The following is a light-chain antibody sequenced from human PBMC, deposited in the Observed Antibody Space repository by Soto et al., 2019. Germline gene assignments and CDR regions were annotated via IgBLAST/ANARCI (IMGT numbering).Light chain of an antibody. Sequence: EVVLTQSPDTLSLSPGERATFSCRASQSGGTNLAWYQQKPGQAPRLLIYDASNRATDIPARFTARGSGTDFTRTISSLEPEYFAVHYCQQRNNWPHFTFGHGTPVDFK. V-gene: IGKV3-11*01. CDR2: DAS. CDR3: QQRNNWPHFT. J-gene: IGKJ3*01. CDR1: QSGGTN.